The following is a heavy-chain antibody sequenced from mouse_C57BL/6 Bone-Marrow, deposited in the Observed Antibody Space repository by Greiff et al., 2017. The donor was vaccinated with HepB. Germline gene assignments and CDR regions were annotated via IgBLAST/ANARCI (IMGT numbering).Heavy chain of an antibody. CDR1: GFTFSDYG. Sequence: EVMLVESGGGLVKPGGSLKLSCAASGFTFSDYGMHWVRQAPEKGLEWVAYISSGSSTIYYADTVKGRFTISRDNAKNTLFLQMTSLRSEDTAMYYCAKIYYDYDRYYYAMDYWGQGTSVTVSS. CDR3: AKIYYDYDRYYYAMDY. CDR2: ISSGSSTI. J-gene: IGHJ4*01. V-gene: IGHV5-17*01. D-gene: IGHD2-4*01.